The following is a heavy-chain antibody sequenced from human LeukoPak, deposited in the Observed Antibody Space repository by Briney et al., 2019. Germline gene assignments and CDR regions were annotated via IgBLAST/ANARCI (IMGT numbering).Heavy chain of an antibody. J-gene: IGHJ4*02. CDR2: ISSSSSYI. D-gene: IGHD3-10*01. Sequence: PGGSLRLSCAASGFTFSDYYMSRIRQAPGKGLEWVSSISSSSSYIYYADSVKGRFTISRDNAKNSLYLQMNSLRAEDTAVYYCAGGSGWFGELLPFDYWGQGTLVTVSS. CDR1: GFTFSDYY. V-gene: IGHV3-11*06. CDR3: AGGSGWFGELLPFDY.